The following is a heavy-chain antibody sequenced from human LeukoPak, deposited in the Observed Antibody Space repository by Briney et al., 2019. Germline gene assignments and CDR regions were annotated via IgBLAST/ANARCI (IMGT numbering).Heavy chain of an antibody. Sequence: PGGTLRLSRVASGLIFTTKAMHWVRQAPGEGLEWMSYISLDGKNESYADSVRGRFTISRDNSRNTVYLQMNSLRPEDTAVYYCAAHLGSGWHLDYWGQGIRVTVSP. CDR2: ISLDGKNE. CDR1: GLIFTTKA. D-gene: IGHD6-19*01. J-gene: IGHJ4*02. CDR3: AAHLGSGWHLDY. V-gene: IGHV3-30*04.